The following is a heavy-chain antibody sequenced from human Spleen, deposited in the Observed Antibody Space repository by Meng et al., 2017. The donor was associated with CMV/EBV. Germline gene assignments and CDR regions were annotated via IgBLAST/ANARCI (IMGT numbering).Heavy chain of an antibody. CDR1: GFTFSSYA. D-gene: IGHD3-10*01. CDR3: AKVFLDIDIMGYYGSGSYSPDY. V-gene: IGHV3-23*01. Sequence: GGSLRLSCAASGFTFSSYAMSRVRQAPGKGLEWVSDISGSGGTTYYADSVKGRFTISRDNSKNTLYLQMNSLRADDTAVYYCAKVFLDIDIMGYYGSGSYSPDYWGQGTLVTVSS. CDR2: ISGSGGTT. J-gene: IGHJ4*02.